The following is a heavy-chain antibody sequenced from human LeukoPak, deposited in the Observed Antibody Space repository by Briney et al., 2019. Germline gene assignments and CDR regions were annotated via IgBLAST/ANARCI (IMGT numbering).Heavy chain of an antibody. CDR2: ISSSGSTI. CDR3: AREFNDIVVVVAASYYYYGMDV. CDR1: GFTFSDYY. D-gene: IGHD2-15*01. J-gene: IGHJ6*02. Sequence: PGGSLRLSCAASGFTFSDYYMSWIRQAPGKGLEWVSYISSSGSTIYYADSVKGRLTISRDNAKNSLYLQMNSLRAEDTAVYYCAREFNDIVVVVAASYYYYGMDVWGQGTTVTVSS. V-gene: IGHV3-11*01.